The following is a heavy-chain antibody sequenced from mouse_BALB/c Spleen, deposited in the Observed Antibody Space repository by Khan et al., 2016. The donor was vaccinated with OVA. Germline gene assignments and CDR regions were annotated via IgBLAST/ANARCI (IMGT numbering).Heavy chain of an antibody. D-gene: IGHD2-3*01. CDR2: ISYSGST. V-gene: IGHV3-2*02. J-gene: IGHJ4*01. Sequence: EVKLLESGPGLVKPSQSLSPTCTVTGYSITSDYAWNWIRQFPGNKLEWMGYISYSGSTNYNPSLKSRISITRDTSKNQFFLQLNSVTAEDTATYYCARDGSRYNYAMDYWGQGTAGTVSS. CDR3: ARDGSRYNYAMDY. CDR1: GYSITSDYA.